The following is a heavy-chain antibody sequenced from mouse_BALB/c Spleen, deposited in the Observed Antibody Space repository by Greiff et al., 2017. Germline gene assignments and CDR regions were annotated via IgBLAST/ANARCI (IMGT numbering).Heavy chain of an antibody. Sequence: EVQLQQSGAELVQPGASVKLSCTASGFNIKDTYMHWVKQRPEQGLEWIGRIDPANGNTKYDPKFQGKATITADTSSNTAYLQLSSLTSEDTAVYYCARTARATEGYAMDYWGQGTSVTVSS. CDR2: IDPANGNT. CDR1: GFNIKDTY. CDR3: ARTARATEGYAMDY. V-gene: IGHV14-3*02. D-gene: IGHD3-1*01. J-gene: IGHJ4*01.